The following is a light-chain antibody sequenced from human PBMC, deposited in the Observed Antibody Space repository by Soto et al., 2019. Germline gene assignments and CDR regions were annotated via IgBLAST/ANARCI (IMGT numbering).Light chain of an antibody. V-gene: IGLV2-14*01. Sequence: QSVLTQPASGSGSPGQSITISCTGTSSDVGAYNYVSWYQQHPGKAPKLMIYDVSNRPSGISDRFSVSKSGNTASLTISKLQADDEADYYCSSYTNSGTYVFGTGTKVTVL. CDR3: SSYTNSGTYV. CDR2: DVS. J-gene: IGLJ1*01. CDR1: SSDVGAYNY.